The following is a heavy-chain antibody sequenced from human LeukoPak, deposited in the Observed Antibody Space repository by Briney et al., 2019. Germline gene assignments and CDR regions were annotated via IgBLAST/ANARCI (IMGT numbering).Heavy chain of an antibody. Sequence: PGGSLRLSCAASGFTFSDYHMSWIRQPPGKGLEWIGSIYYSGSTYYNPSLKSRVTISVDTSKNQFSLKLSSVTAADTAVYYCARDRYDSSGYYSDYWGQGTLVTVSS. CDR2: IYYSGST. CDR1: GFTFSDYH. CDR3: ARDRYDSSGYYSDY. D-gene: IGHD3-22*01. J-gene: IGHJ4*02. V-gene: IGHV4-34*09.